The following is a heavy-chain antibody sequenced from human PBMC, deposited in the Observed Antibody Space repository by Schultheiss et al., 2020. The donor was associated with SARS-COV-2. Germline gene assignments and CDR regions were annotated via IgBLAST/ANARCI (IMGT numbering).Heavy chain of an antibody. CDR2: ISGSGGRT. D-gene: IGHD2-2*01. CDR1: GFTFSSYA. J-gene: IGHJ4*02. CDR3: AKEGIVPAAPPPYYFDY. Sequence: GGSLRLSCAASGFTFSSYAMSWVRQAPGKGLEWVSAISGSGGRTYYADSVKGRFTISRDNSKNTLYLQMNSLRAEDTAVYYCAKEGIVPAAPPPYYFDYWGQGTLVTVSS. V-gene: IGHV3-23*01.